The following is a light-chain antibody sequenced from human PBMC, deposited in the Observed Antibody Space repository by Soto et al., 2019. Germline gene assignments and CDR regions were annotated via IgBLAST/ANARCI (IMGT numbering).Light chain of an antibody. V-gene: IGKV1-27*01. J-gene: IGKJ4*01. Sequence: DIQMTQSPSSLSASVGDRVTISCRATGDISKYLAWYQRKPGKAPTLLIYGASTLQSGVPSRFSGSGCGTEFTLTIGSLQPEDVATYYCQKYGSAPLTFGGGTKVEI. CDR3: QKYGSAPLT. CDR2: GAS. CDR1: GDISKY.